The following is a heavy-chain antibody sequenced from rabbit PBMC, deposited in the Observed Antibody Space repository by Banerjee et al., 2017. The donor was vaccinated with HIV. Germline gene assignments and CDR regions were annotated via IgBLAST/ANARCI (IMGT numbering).Heavy chain of an antibody. V-gene: IGHV1S40*01. D-gene: IGHD6-1*01. J-gene: IGHJ4*01. CDR2: IALSGGST. CDR1: GFSFSSSYY. CDR3: ARYAYWYHNYPNL. Sequence: QSLEESGGDLVKPGASLTLTCTASGFSFSSSYYMCWVRQSPGKGLEWIACIALSGGSTWYASWVNGRFTISKTSSTTVTLLMTSLTAADTATYFCARYAYWYHNYPNLWGPGTLVTV.